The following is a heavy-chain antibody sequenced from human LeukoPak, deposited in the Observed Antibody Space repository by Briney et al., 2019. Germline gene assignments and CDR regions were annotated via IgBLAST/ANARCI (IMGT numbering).Heavy chain of an antibody. CDR2: IYNSDST. D-gene: IGHD3-22*01. V-gene: IGHV4-59*08. Sequence: SGTLSLTCTVSGGSISSYYRSCIRQPPGKGLEGIGHIYNSDSTKYNPSLKSRVTISVDTSKNQFSLKLGSVTAADTAMYYCARQGNYDRSLSWFDRWGQGTLVTVSS. CDR3: ARQGNYDRSLSWFDR. CDR1: GGSISSYY. J-gene: IGHJ5*02.